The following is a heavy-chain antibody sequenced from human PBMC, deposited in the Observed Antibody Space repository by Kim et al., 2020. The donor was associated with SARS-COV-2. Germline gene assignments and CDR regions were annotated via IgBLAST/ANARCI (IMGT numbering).Heavy chain of an antibody. V-gene: IGHV1-58*01. D-gene: IGHD6-19*01. CDR1: GFTFTSSA. Sequence: SVKVSCKASGFTFTSSAVQWVRQARGQRLEWIGWIVVGSGNTNYAQKFQERVTITRDMSTSTAYMELSSLRSEDTAVYYCAAGSGYSSGWYSSYYYYGMDVWGQGTTVTVS. CDR2: IVVGSGNT. J-gene: IGHJ6*02. CDR3: AAGSGYSSGWYSSYYYYGMDV.